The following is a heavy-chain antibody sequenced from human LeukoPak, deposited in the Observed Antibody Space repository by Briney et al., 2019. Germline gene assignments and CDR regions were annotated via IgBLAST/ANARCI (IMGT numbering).Heavy chain of an antibody. CDR1: GFTFSSYS. J-gene: IGHJ4*02. CDR2: ISSTGTYK. Sequence: GGSLRLSCAVSGFTFSSYSMNCVRQAPAKGLEWVSYISSTGTYKNYPDSVKGRFTISRYNAKNSLYLQMNSLRVEDTAVYYCARLVGNHFDYWGQGTLVTVSS. CDR3: ARLVGNHFDY. V-gene: IGHV3-21*01.